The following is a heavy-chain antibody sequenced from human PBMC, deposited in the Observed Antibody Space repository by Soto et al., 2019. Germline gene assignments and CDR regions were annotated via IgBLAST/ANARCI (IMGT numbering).Heavy chain of an antibody. CDR3: ARARPALGYCSSTSCRRSYYYGMDV. D-gene: IGHD2-2*01. Sequence: RGSLRLSCAASGFTFSSYSMNWVRQAPGKGLEWVSSISSSSSYIYYADSVEGRFTISRDNAKNSLYLQMNSLRAEDTAVYYCARARPALGYCSSTSCRRSYYYGMDVWGQGTTVTV. CDR1: GFTFSSYS. CDR2: ISSSSSYI. V-gene: IGHV3-21*01. J-gene: IGHJ6*02.